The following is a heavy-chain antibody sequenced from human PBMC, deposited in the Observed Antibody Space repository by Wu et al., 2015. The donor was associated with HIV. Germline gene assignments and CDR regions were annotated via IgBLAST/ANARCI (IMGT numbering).Heavy chain of an antibody. V-gene: IGHV1-69*05. CDR3: ARVYSSTWYDFFDS. CDR2: IIPLFETT. Sequence: QVQLVQSGAEVKKPGFSVKVSCKASGVTLSSFAFTWVRQAPGQGLEWMGGIIPLFETTHYPQKFRDRVTISTDESTSTAYMELRSLTSEDTAIYYCARVYSSTWYDFFDSWGHGTLVSVSS. D-gene: IGHD6-13*01. J-gene: IGHJ4*01. CDR1: GVTLSSFA.